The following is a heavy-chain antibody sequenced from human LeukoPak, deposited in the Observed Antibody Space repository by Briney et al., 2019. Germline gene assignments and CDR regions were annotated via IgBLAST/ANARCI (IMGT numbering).Heavy chain of an antibody. CDR2: IKQDGNEK. CDR1: GFRFNTYW. V-gene: IGHV3-7*01. J-gene: IGHJ4*02. D-gene: IGHD4/OR15-4a*01. Sequence: GGSLRLSCAASGFRFNTYWMSWVRQAPGKGLEWVANIKQDGNEKYYADSVKGRFTISRDNGKNSLDLQMNSLRADDRVVYYCARDTLGEGEDANYAVYYFDYWGQGTVVTVSS. CDR3: ARDTLGEGEDANYAVYYFDY.